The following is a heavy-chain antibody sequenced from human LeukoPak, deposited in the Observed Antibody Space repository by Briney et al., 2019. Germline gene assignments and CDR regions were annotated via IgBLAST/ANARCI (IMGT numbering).Heavy chain of an antibody. CDR2: INPNSGGT. Sequence: ASMKVSCKASGYTFTGYYMHWVRQAPGQGLEWMGWINPNSGGTNYAQKFQGRVTMTRDTSISTAYMELSRLRSDDTAVYYCAKTYGSGSYYGWFDPWGQGTLVTVSS. D-gene: IGHD3-10*01. V-gene: IGHV1-2*02. CDR1: GYTFTGYY. J-gene: IGHJ5*02. CDR3: AKTYGSGSYYGWFDP.